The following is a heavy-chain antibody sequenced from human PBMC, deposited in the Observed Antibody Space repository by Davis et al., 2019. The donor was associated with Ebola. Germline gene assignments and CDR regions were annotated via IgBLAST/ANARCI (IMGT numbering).Heavy chain of an antibody. CDR3: ARSFGRGGMDV. CDR2: IYSGGST. J-gene: IGHJ6*02. V-gene: IGHV3-66*01. CDR1: GFTFSSYS. Sequence: GESLKISCAASGFTFSSYSMSWVRQAPGKGLEWVSVIYSGGSTYYADSVKGRFTISKDNSKNTLYLQMNSLRAEDTAVYYCARSFGRGGMDVWGQGTTVTVSS. D-gene: IGHD3/OR15-3a*01.